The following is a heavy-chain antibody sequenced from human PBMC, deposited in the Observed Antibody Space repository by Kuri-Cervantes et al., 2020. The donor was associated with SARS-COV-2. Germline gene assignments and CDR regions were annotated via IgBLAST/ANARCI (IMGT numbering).Heavy chain of an antibody. D-gene: IGHD6-19*01. J-gene: IGHJ5*02. V-gene: IGHV3-48*02. CDR2: ISSSSTSI. CDR3: ARDSGWFEGRVRWFDP. CDR1: GFRSSDYG. Sequence: GESLKISCAASGFRSSDYGMNWVRQGPEKGLECVAYISSSSTSIYYADSVKGRFTISRDNAKNSLYLQMDSLRDEDTAVYYCARDSGWFEGRVRWFDPWGQGTLVTVSS.